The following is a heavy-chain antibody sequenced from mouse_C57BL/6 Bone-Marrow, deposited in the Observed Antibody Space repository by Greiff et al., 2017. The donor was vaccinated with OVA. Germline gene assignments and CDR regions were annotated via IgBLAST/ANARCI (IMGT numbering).Heavy chain of an antibody. J-gene: IGHJ2*01. Sequence: EVKLVESGGGLVQPGDSLSLSCAASGFTFTNYYMSWVRQPPGKALEWLAFIRNKPNGSTTEYSASVKGRFTISRDNYQSILYLQMNALRAEDSATYYCARYKGRVAVDYFDYWGQGTALTVSS. CDR3: ARYKGRVAVDYFDY. V-gene: IGHV7-3*01. CDR2: IRNKPNGSTT. CDR1: GFTFTNYY. D-gene: IGHD1-1*01.